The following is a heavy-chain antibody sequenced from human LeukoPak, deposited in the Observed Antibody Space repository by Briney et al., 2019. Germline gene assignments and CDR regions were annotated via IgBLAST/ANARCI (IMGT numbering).Heavy chain of an antibody. D-gene: IGHD3-22*01. V-gene: IGHV4-34*01. CDR3: ARHGLSRKTYYYDSSGYYFDY. CDR1: GGSFSGYY. Sequence: SETLSLTCAVYGGSFSGYYWSWIRQPPGKGLEWIGEINHSGSTNYNPSLKSRVTISVDTSKNQFSLKLSSVTAADTAVYYCARHGLSRKTYYYDSSGYYFDYWGQGTLVTVSS. J-gene: IGHJ4*02. CDR2: INHSGST.